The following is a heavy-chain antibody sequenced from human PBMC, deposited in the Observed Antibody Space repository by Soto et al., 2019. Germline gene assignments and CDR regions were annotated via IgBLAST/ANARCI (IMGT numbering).Heavy chain of an antibody. Sequence: GGSLRLSCAASGFTFSSYGMHWVRQAPGKGLEWVAVIWYDGSNKYYADSVKGRFTISRDNSKNTLYLQMNSLRAEDTAVYYCASTVSSWYERSYWGQGTLVTVSS. D-gene: IGHD6-13*01. CDR2: IWYDGSNK. J-gene: IGHJ4*02. CDR1: GFTFSSYG. CDR3: ASTVSSWYERSY. V-gene: IGHV3-33*01.